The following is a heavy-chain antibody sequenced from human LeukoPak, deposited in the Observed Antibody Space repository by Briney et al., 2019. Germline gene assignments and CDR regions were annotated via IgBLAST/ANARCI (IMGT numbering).Heavy chain of an antibody. J-gene: IGHJ3*02. CDR3: ARGKVDTTSGAFDI. CDR1: GFTFSSYG. Sequence: GGSLRLSCAASGFTFSSYGMHWVRQAPGKGLEWVAVIWYDGSNKYYADSVKGRFTISRDNSKNTLYLQMNSLRAEDTAVYYCARGKVDTTSGAFDIWGQGTMVTVSS. D-gene: IGHD5-18*01. CDR2: IWYDGSNK. V-gene: IGHV3-33*01.